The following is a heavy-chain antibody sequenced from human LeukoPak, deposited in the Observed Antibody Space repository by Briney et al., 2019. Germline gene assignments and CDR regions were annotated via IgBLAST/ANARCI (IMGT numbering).Heavy chain of an antibody. V-gene: IGHV4-30-4*08. Sequence: SQTLSLTCTVSGASIRNDNYFWSWVRQPPGEGLEWIGYIYYSGSAHYNPSLKSRVTISVDTPKNQFSLRLSSVTAADTAVYYCAREVISPADSDGFDLWGQGTMVTVSS. CDR3: AREVISPADSDGFDL. CDR1: GASIRNDNYF. J-gene: IGHJ3*01. D-gene: IGHD2-2*01. CDR2: IYYSGSA.